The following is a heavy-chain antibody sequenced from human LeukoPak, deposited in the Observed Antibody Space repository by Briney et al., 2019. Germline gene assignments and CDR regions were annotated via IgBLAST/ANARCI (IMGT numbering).Heavy chain of an antibody. CDR3: ARGVVVVRGGADDY. CDR2: INHSGST. Sequence: PSETLSLTCAVYGGSFSGYYWSWIRQPPGKGLEWIGEINHSGSTNYNPSLKSRVTISVDTSKNQFSLKLSSVTAADTAVYYCARGVVVVRGGADDYWGQGTLVTVSS. J-gene: IGHJ4*02. V-gene: IGHV4-34*01. CDR1: GGSFSGYY. D-gene: IGHD3-22*01.